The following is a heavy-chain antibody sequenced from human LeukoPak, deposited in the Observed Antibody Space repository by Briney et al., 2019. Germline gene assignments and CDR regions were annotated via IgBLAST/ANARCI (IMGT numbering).Heavy chain of an antibody. V-gene: IGHV4-30-2*01. CDR3: ARSSPYYYFDY. Sequence: PSQTLSLTCAVSGGSISSGGYSWSWIRQPPGKDLEWIGYIYHSGSTYYNPSLKSRVTISVDRSKNQFSLKLSSVTAADTAVYYCARSSPYYYFDYWGQGTLVTVSS. J-gene: IGHJ4*02. CDR1: GGSISSGGYS. CDR2: IYHSGST. D-gene: IGHD6-19*01.